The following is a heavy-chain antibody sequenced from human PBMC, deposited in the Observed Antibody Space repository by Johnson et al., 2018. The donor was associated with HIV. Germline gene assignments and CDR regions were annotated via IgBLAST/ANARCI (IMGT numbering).Heavy chain of an antibody. CDR2: IWDDGSNK. CDR3: ARGLYSLAYCGGDCYPSDAFDI. J-gene: IGHJ3*02. D-gene: IGHD2-21*02. V-gene: IGHV3-30*19. CDR1: GFIFSDYA. Sequence: QVQLVESGGGVVQPGRSLRLSCAASGFIFSDYAMHWVRQAPGKGLERGAVIWDDGSNKYYADSVTGRFPISNDNSKNTLYLQMNSLRAEDTAVYYCARGLYSLAYCGGDCYPSDAFDIWGQGTMVTVSS.